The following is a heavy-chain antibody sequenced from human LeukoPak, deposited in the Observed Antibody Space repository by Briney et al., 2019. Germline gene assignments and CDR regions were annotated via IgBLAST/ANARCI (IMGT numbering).Heavy chain of an antibody. Sequence: SETLSLTCTVSGGSISSSSYYWGWIRQPPGKGLEWIGSIYYSGSTYYNPSLKSRVTISVDTSKNQFSLKLSSVTAADTAVYYCARDKSLWFGELLFDYWGQGTLVTVSS. D-gene: IGHD3-10*01. CDR1: GGSISSSSYY. J-gene: IGHJ4*02. V-gene: IGHV4-39*07. CDR3: ARDKSLWFGELLFDY. CDR2: IYYSGST.